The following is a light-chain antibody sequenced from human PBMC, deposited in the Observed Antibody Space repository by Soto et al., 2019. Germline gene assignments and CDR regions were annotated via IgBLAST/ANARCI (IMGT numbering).Light chain of an antibody. CDR2: EVS. J-gene: IGLJ3*02. CDR1: SSDVGGYNY. CDR3: SSYTSSSTWV. V-gene: IGLV2-14*01. Sequence: QSALTQPASVSGSPGQSITISCTGTSSDVGGYNYVSWYQQHPGKAPKLMIYEVSNRPSGVSNRFSGSKSCNTASLTISGLQAEDEADYYCSSYTSSSTWVFGVGTKLTVL.